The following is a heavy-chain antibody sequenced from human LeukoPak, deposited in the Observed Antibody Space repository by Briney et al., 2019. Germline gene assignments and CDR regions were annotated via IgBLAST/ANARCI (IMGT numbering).Heavy chain of an antibody. Sequence: SETLSLTCTVSGGSISSYYWSWIRQPPGKGLEWIGYIYYSGSTNYNPSFKSRVTISVDTSKNQFSLKLSSVTAADTAVYYCARGRLWGSGWFDPWGQGTLVTVSS. CDR2: IYYSGST. D-gene: IGHD5-18*01. CDR3: ARGRLWGSGWFDP. V-gene: IGHV4-59*12. CDR1: GGSISSYY. J-gene: IGHJ5*02.